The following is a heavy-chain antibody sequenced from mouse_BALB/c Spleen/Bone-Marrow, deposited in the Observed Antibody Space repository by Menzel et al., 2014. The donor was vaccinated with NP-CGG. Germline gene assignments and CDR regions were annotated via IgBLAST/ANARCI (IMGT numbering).Heavy chain of an antibody. CDR1: GYTFTDYY. D-gene: IGHD2-10*02. CDR2: IYPGSGNT. CDR3: ARREYGNGGFAY. Sequence: QVQLQQSGAELARPGASVKLSCKASGYTFTDYYINWVKQRTGQGLEWIGEIYPGSGNTYYNEKFKGKATLTADKSSSAACMQLSSLTSEDSAVYFCARREYGNGGFAYWGQGTLVTVSA. V-gene: IGHV1-77*01. J-gene: IGHJ3*01.